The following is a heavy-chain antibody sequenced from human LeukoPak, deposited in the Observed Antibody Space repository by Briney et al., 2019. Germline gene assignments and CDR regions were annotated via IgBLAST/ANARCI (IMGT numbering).Heavy chain of an antibody. D-gene: IGHD3/OR15-3a*01. J-gene: IGHJ6*02. CDR3: AKQDSPYYYAMDV. V-gene: IGHV4-59*08. CDR1: GDSFSSYY. Sequence: SETLSLTCSVSGDSFSSYYWSWIRQPPGKGLEWIGYVYSDGRTDYNPALKSRVSISIDTSKNEFSLKLSSVTAADSAQYYCAKQDSPYYYAMDVWGQGTTVTVSS. CDR2: VYSDGRT.